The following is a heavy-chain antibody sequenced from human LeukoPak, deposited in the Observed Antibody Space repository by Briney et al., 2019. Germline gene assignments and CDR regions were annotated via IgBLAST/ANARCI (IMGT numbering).Heavy chain of an antibody. V-gene: IGHV3-30*03. CDR2: ISYDGSNK. CDR3: ARDDGGDFNDAFDI. CDR1: GFTFSSYG. Sequence: GESLRLSCAASGFTFSSYGMHWVRQAPGKGLEWVAVISYDGSNKYYADSVKGRFTISRDNSKNTLYLQMKSLRAEDTAVYYCARDDGGDFNDAFDIWGQGTLVTVSS. D-gene: IGHD2-21*02. J-gene: IGHJ3*02.